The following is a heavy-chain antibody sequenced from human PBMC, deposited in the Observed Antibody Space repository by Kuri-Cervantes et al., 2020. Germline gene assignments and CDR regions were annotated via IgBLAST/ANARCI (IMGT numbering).Heavy chain of an antibody. D-gene: IGHD3-3*01. J-gene: IGHJ6*03. CDR3: ARAREKTDYNFWSGTDYYYYYMDV. V-gene: IGHV3-11*04. Sequence: GESLKISCAASGFTFSDYYMNWIRQAAGKGLEWVSYISGSGSTIFYADSVKRRFTISRDNAKNSLYLQMNSLRAEDTAVYYCARAREKTDYNFWSGTDYYYYYMDVWGKGTTVTVSS. CDR2: ISGSGSTI. CDR1: GFTFSDYY.